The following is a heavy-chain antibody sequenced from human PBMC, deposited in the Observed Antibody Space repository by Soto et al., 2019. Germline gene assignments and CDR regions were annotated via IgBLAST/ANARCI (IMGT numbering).Heavy chain of an antibody. D-gene: IGHD2-8*01. CDR1: GYTFTSYD. Sequence: ASVKVSCKASGYTFTSYDISWVRQATGQGLEWMGWMNPNSGNTGYAQKFQGRVTMTRNTSISTAYMELSSVTAADTAVYYCARAKGYCTNGVCYNRLYFDYWGQGTLVTVSS. V-gene: IGHV1-8*01. J-gene: IGHJ4*02. CDR3: ARAKGYCTNGVCYNRLYFDY. CDR2: MNPNSGNT.